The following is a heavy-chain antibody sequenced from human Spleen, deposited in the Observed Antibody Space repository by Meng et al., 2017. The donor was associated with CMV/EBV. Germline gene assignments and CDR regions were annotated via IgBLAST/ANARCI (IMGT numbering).Heavy chain of an antibody. CDR3: AKGRTSGSLQYYFDY. CDR2: IRYDGGNK. V-gene: IGHV3-30*02. CDR1: GFMFSQYG. J-gene: IGHJ4*02. D-gene: IGHD1-26*01. Sequence: GESLKISCAASGFMFSQYGIHWVRQVPGKGLEWVAFIRYDGGNKDYADSVKGRFTVSRDNSKNTVYLQMSSLRLEDTSVYYCAKGRTSGSLQYYFDYWGQGTLVTVSS.